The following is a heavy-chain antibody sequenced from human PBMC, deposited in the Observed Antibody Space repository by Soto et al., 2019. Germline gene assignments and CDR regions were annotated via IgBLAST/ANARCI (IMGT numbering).Heavy chain of an antibody. D-gene: IGHD4-17*01. CDR3: SGYGGYTV. CDR2: IFNDGST. J-gene: IGHJ4*02. Sequence: EVQLVESGGGLTQPGGSLRLSCAVSGFTVSNNHVTWVRQATGKGLQWVSAIFNDGSTYYADSVKGRFTIARDESRNTVFLQMNSLRAEDTADYYCSGYGGYTVWVQGTKVTVAS. V-gene: IGHV3-53*01. CDR1: GFTVSNNH.